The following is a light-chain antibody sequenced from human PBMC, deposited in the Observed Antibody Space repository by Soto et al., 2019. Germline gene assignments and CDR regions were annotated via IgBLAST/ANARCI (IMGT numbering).Light chain of an antibody. CDR2: AAS. CDR3: QQYNSNLRT. CDR1: QSISSY. Sequence: DIQMTQSPSSLSASVGDRVTITCRASQSISSYLNWYQQKPGKAPKLLIYAASSLQSGVPSRFSGSGSGTDFTLTISSLQPYDFATYYCQQYNSNLRTFGPGTKVDIK. J-gene: IGKJ1*01. V-gene: IGKV1-39*01.